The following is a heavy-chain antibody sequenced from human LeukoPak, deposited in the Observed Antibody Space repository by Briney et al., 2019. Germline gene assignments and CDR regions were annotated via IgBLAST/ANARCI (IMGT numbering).Heavy chain of an antibody. CDR2: INPNSGGT. V-gene: IGHV1-2*02. Sequence: GASVKVSRKASVYTFTGYYMHWVRQAPGQGLEWVGWINPNSGGTNYAQKFQGRVTMTRDTSISTAYMELSRLRSDDTAVYYCARGEVVVVPAAMQNYWGQGTLVTVSS. D-gene: IGHD2-2*01. J-gene: IGHJ4*02. CDR1: VYTFTGYY. CDR3: ARGEVVVVPAAMQNY.